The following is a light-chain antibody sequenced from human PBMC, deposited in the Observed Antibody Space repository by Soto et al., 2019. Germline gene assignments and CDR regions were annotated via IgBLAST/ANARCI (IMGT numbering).Light chain of an antibody. CDR3: MQALQTRT. CDR1: QSLLHSNGYYY. Sequence: DIVMTQSPLSLPVTPGEPASISCRSSQSLLHSNGYYYLDWYLQKPGQSLQLLIYLGSNRASGVPDRFSGSGSGRDFTLKISRVEAEDVGVYYCMQALQTRTFGQGTKVDIK. J-gene: IGKJ1*01. CDR2: LGS. V-gene: IGKV2-28*01.